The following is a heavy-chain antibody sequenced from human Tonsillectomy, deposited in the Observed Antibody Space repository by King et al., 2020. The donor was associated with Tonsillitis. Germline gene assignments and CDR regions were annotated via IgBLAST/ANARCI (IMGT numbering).Heavy chain of an antibody. CDR2: ISWNSGSI. Sequence: QLVQSGGGLVQPGRSLRLSCAASGFTFDDYAMHWVRQAPGKGLEWVSGISWNSGSIGYADSVKGRFTISRDNAKNSLYLQMNSLRGEDTALYYCAKDKEAGYNYYYGMDVWGQGTTVTVSS. D-gene: IGHD6-19*01. CDR1: GFTFDDYA. CDR3: AKDKEAGYNYYYGMDV. J-gene: IGHJ6*02. V-gene: IGHV3-9*01.